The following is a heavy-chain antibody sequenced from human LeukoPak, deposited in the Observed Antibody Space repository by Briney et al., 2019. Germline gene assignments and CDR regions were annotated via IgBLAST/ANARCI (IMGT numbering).Heavy chain of an antibody. J-gene: IGHJ4*02. V-gene: IGHV1-2*02. CDR1: GYTFTDYY. Sequence: ASVKVSCKASGYTFTDYYMHWVRQAPGQGLEWMAWINPSSGATNYAQKFQGRVNMTRDTSISTAYMELGSLRSEDTAVYYCARSSRYSSGGSCCGYWGQGTLVTVSS. CDR3: ARSSRYSSGGSCCGY. CDR2: INPSSGAT. D-gene: IGHD2-15*01.